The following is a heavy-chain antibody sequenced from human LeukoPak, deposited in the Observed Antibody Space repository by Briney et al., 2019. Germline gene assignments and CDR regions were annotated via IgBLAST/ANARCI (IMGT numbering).Heavy chain of an antibody. J-gene: IGHJ4*02. CDR3: ARGGPIVGATSPFDY. D-gene: IGHD1-26*01. Sequence: GASLKGSCKASGDTFTGYYMHCVRHGPRQRRECIGWINPNSGGTNYAQKFQGRVTMTRDTSISTAYMELSRLRSDDTAVYYCARGGPIVGATSPFDYWGQGTLVTVSS. CDR2: INPNSGGT. V-gene: IGHV1-2*02. CDR1: GDTFTGYY.